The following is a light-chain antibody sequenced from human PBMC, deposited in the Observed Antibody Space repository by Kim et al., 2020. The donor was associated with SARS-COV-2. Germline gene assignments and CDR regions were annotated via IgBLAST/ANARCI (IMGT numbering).Light chain of an antibody. CDR1: SIGGYS. CDR3: HVWDTSTAV. V-gene: IGLV3-9*01. Sequence: SYELTQPLSVSVALGQTARITCGGNSIGGYSVHWYQQKPGQATVLVIYRDTNRPSGIPARFSGSNSGNTATLTISRAQAGDEADYFCHVWDTSTAVFGGGTQLTVL. J-gene: IGLJ3*02. CDR2: RDT.